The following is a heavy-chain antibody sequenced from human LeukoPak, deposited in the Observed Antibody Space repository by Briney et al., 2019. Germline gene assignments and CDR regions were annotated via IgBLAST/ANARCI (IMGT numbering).Heavy chain of an antibody. CDR3: ARGDFCSKSNCYLRPMDV. V-gene: IGHV4-59*01. CDR1: GGSISDYY. J-gene: IGHJ6*03. Sequence: PSETLSLTCTVSGGSISDYYWNWIRQPPGKGLEWIGYIYYSGSTTYNPSLKSRVAMSVDTAKNQFSLKLRSVTAADTAVYYCARGDFCSKSNCYLRPMDVWGKGTTVTVSS. CDR2: IYYSGST. D-gene: IGHD3-3*01.